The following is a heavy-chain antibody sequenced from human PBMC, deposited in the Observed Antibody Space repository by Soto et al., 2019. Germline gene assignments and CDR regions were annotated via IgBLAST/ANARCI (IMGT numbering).Heavy chain of an antibody. CDR2: ISETGTSM. CDR1: GFTFKDYY. J-gene: IGHJ6*02. CDR3: AREETAWPLAYGLDV. V-gene: IGHV3-11*01. Sequence: GGSLRLSCAATGFTFKDYYMTWIRQAPGEGLQWVAYISETGTSMDYAESVKGRFTVSRDNAKNLLYLHMSSLRAADTAVYYCAREETAWPLAYGLDVWGQGTTVTVSS. D-gene: IGHD2-21*02.